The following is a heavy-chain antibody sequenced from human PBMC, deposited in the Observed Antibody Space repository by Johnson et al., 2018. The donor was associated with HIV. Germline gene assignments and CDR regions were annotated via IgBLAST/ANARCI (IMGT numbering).Heavy chain of an antibody. D-gene: IGHD6-19*01. J-gene: IGHJ3*02. CDR3: ARDFGYSSGWYRDDAFDI. CDR2: ISGSGGST. CDR1: GFTFSSYA. Sequence: VHLVESGGGLVQPGGSLRLSCAASGFTFSSYAMSWVRQAPGKGLEWVSAISGSGGSTYYADSVKGRFTISRDNSKNTLYLQMSGLRIEDTAMYYCARDFGYSSGWYRDDAFDIWGQGTMVTVSS. V-gene: IGHV3-23*04.